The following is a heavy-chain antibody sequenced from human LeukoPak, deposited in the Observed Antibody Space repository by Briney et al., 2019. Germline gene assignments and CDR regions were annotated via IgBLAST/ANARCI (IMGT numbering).Heavy chain of an antibody. CDR3: ARGRTGTTRGTYYFDY. CDR2: IYTSGST. CDR1: GGSISSGSYY. V-gene: IGHV4-61*02. Sequence: SQTLSLTCTVSGGSISSGSYYWSWIRQPAGKGLEWIGRIYTSGSTNYNPSLKSRVTISVDTSKNHFSLKLSSVTAADTAVYYCARGRTGTTRGTYYFDYWGQGTLVTVSS. D-gene: IGHD1-7*01. J-gene: IGHJ4*02.